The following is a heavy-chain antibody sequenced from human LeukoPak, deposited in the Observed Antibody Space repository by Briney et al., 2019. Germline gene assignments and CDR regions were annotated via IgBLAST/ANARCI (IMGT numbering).Heavy chain of an antibody. CDR1: GGSVNSGTSY. CDR2: INYSGNT. J-gene: IGHJ5*02. CDR3: VTSLWLRSGGNWFDP. Sequence: SQTLSLTCTVSGGSVNSGTSYWSWIRQPPGKGLEWIGYINYSGNTYYNPSLKSRVTISVDTSKNQFSLRLNSVTAADTAVYYCVTSLWLRSGGNWFDPWGQGTLVTVSS. V-gene: IGHV4-30-4*01. D-gene: IGHD2-21*01.